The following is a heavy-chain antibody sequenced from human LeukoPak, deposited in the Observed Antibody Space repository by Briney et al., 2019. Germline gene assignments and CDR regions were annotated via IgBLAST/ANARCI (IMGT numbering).Heavy chain of an antibody. V-gene: IGHV3-7*01. CDR1: GFTFSSYA. Sequence: PGGSLRLSCAASGFTFSSYAMSWVRQAPGKGLEWVANIKQDGSEKYYVDSVKGRFTISRDNAKNSLYLQMNSLRAEDTAVYYCARSITSRGYCSSTSCYKWGFYYYYYMDVWGKGTTVTVSS. D-gene: IGHD2-2*02. CDR3: ARSITSRGYCSSTSCYKWGFYYYYYMDV. CDR2: IKQDGSEK. J-gene: IGHJ6*03.